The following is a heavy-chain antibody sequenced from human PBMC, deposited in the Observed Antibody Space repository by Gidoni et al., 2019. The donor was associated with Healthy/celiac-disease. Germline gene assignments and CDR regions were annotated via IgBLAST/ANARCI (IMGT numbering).Heavy chain of an antibody. V-gene: IGHV1-69*01. J-gene: IGHJ6*02. CDR3: ARVYYYDSSGYYSSRRHYYGMDV. CDR1: GGTFSSYA. CDR2: IIPIFGTA. Sequence: QVQLVQSGAEVKKPGSSVKVSCKASGGTFSSYAISWVRQAPGQGLEWMGGIIPIFGTANYAQKFQGRVTITADESTSTAYMELSSLRSEDTAVYYCARVYYYDSSGYYSSRRHYYGMDVWGQGTTVTVSS. D-gene: IGHD3-22*01.